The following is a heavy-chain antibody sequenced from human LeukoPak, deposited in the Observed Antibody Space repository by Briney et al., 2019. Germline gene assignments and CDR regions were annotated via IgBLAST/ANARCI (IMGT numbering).Heavy chain of an antibody. CDR2: INPNSGGT. D-gene: IGHD2-2*01. CDR3: SSDLVAHLQSQLLLGHNWFDP. J-gene: IGHJ5*02. Sequence: GASVKVSCKASGYTFTVYYMNWVRQAPGQGLEWRGWINPNSGGTNYAQKSQGRVTIPRATSSSTAYMELSMVRPDDTAVCYCSSDLVAHLQSQLLLGHNWFDPWGQGTLVTVSS. CDR1: GYTFTVYY. V-gene: IGHV1-2*02.